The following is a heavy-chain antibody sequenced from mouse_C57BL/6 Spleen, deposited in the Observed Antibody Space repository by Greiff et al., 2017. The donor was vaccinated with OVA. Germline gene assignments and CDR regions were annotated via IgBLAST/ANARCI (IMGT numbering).Heavy chain of an antibody. CDR2: INPNNGGT. J-gene: IGHJ1*03. Sequence: VQLQQSGPELVKPGASVKISCKASGYTFTDYYMNWVKQSHGKSLEWIGDINPNNGGTSYNQKFKGKATLTVDKSSSTAYMELRSLTSEDSAVYYCARLDSYWYFDVWGTGTTVTVSS. CDR3: ARLDSYWYFDV. V-gene: IGHV1-26*01. CDR1: GYTFTDYY.